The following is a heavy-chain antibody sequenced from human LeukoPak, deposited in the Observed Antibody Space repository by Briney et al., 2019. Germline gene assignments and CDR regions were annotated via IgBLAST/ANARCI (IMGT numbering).Heavy chain of an antibody. CDR1: GFTFSSYW. D-gene: IGHD5-24*01. V-gene: IGHV3-7*01. CDR2: IKRDGSEK. Sequence: GGSLRLSCAASGFTFSSYWMSWVRQAPGKGLEWVANIKRDGSEKYYVDSVKGRFTISRDNAKNSLYLQMNSLRAEDTAVYYCARELARWPYNWFDPWGQGTLVTVSS. J-gene: IGHJ5*02. CDR3: ARELARWPYNWFDP.